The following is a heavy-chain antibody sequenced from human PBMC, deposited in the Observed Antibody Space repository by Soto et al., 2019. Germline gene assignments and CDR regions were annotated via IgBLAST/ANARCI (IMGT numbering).Heavy chain of an antibody. CDR2: INAGNGNT. V-gene: IGHV1-3*01. J-gene: IGHJ2*01. CDR1: GYTFTSYA. Sequence: ASVKVSCKASGYTFTSYAMHWVRQAPGQRLEWMGWINAGNGNTEYSQKFQGRVTITRDTSASTAYMELSSLRSEDTAVYYCARFIHIAGWYFDLWGRGTLVTVSS. CDR3: ARFIHIAGWYFDL. D-gene: IGHD6-13*01.